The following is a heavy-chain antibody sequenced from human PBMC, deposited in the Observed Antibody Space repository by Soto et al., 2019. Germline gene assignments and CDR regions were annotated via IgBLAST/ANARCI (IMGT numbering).Heavy chain of an antibody. Sequence: SETLSLTCTVSGGSISNFYWSWIRQPPGRGLEWIGHIFYSGSTNYNPALKSRVTISVDTSKSQFSLKLSSVTAADTAVYYCARHSYYSNPLRFDPWGQGTLVTVSS. CDR2: IFYSGST. V-gene: IGHV4-59*01. CDR3: ARHSYYSNPLRFDP. J-gene: IGHJ5*02. D-gene: IGHD4-4*01. CDR1: GGSISNFY.